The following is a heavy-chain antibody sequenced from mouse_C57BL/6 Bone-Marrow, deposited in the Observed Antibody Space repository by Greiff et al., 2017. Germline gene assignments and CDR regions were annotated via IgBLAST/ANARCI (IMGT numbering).Heavy chain of an antibody. CDR3: ARGYYGSSVYAMDY. Sequence: VQLQQSGPELVKPGASVKISCKASGYTFTDYYMNWVKQSHGKSLEWIGDINPNNGGTSYNQKFKGKATLTVDKSSSTAYMELRSLTSEDSAVYYCARGYYGSSVYAMDYWGQGTSVTVSS. CDR2: INPNNGGT. D-gene: IGHD1-1*01. CDR1: GYTFTDYY. V-gene: IGHV1-26*01. J-gene: IGHJ4*01.